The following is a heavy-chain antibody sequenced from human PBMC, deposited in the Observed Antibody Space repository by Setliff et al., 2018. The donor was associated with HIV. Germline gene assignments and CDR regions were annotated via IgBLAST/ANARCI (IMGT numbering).Heavy chain of an antibody. CDR3: ARARRAGSGPKYFQH. V-gene: IGHV4-4*09. CDR2: IYTSGST. J-gene: IGHJ1*01. CDR1: GGSISSYY. Sequence: SETLSLTCTVSGGSISSYYWSWIRQPPGKGQEWIGYIYTSGSTNYNPSLKSRVTMSVDKSKNQFSLRLSSVTAADTAVYYCARARRAGSGPKYFQHWGQGTLVTVSS. D-gene: IGHD2-15*01.